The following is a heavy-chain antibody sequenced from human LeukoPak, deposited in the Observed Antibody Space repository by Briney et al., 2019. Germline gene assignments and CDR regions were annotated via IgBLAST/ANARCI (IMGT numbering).Heavy chain of an antibody. V-gene: IGHV1-2*02. CDR2: INLNTGGT. CDR1: GYTFSDYY. CDR3: GSVRGILSYFDL. J-gene: IGHJ2*01. Sequence: ASVKVSCKASGYTFSDYYIHWVRQAPGQGPEWMGWINLNTGGTNYAQKFDGRFSMTRDTSINTAFMELSGLTFDDTAVYYCGSVRGILSYFDLWGRGTLVTVSA. D-gene: IGHD3-16*01.